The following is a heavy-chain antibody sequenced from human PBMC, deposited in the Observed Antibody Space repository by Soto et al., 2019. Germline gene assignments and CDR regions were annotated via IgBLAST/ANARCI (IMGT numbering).Heavy chain of an antibody. Sequence: SETLSLTCAVNGGSFREYYWSWLRQPPGKGLEWIGEINQSGTTHYNPSLKRRINISIDTSKNQFSLNLTSVTAADTATYYCARDIITVIGGEIYYYFGMDVWGQGTTVTGLL. J-gene: IGHJ6*02. CDR3: ARDIITVIGGEIYYYFGMDV. D-gene: IGHD3-10*01. V-gene: IGHV4-34*01. CDR1: GGSFREYY. CDR2: INQSGTT.